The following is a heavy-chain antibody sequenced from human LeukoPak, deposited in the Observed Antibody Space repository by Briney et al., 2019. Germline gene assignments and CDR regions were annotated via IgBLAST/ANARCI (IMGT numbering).Heavy chain of an antibody. Sequence: ASVKVSCKASGYTFTGYYMHWVRQAPGQGLEWMGWINPNSGGTNYAQKFQGRVTMTRDTSISTAYMELSRLRSDDTAVYYCAGVVASHPWWPNDYWGQGTLVTVSS. CDR1: GYTFTGYY. CDR2: INPNSGGT. CDR3: AGVVASHPWWPNDY. D-gene: IGHD2-15*01. V-gene: IGHV1-2*02. J-gene: IGHJ4*02.